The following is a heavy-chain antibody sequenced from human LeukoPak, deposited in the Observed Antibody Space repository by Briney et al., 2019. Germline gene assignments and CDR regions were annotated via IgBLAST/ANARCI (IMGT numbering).Heavy chain of an antibody. V-gene: IGHV1-2*02. CDR3: ARAALGVWFGEPLGGSTEY. Sequence: ASVKVSCKASGYTFTGYYIHWVRQAPGQGLEWMGWINPNSGGTYYAQSFQDRVTMTRDTSISTAYMELSRLRSDDTAVYYCARAALGVWFGEPLGGSTEYWGQGTLVTVSS. CDR1: GYTFTGYY. CDR2: INPNSGGT. J-gene: IGHJ4*02. D-gene: IGHD3-10*01.